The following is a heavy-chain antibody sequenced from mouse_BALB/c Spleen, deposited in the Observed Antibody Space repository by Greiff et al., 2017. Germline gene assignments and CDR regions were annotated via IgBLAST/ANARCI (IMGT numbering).Heavy chain of an antibody. Sequence: LKQPGSELVRPGASVKLSCKASGYTFTSYWMHWVKQRPGQGLEWIGNIYPGSGSTNYDEKFKSKATLTVDTSSSTAYMQLSSLTSEDSAVYYCTRDYGSSRYAIDYWGQGTSVTVSS. CDR3: TRDYGSSRYAIDY. CDR1: GYTFTSYW. J-gene: IGHJ4*01. V-gene: IGHV1S22*01. CDR2: IYPGSGST. D-gene: IGHD1-1*01.